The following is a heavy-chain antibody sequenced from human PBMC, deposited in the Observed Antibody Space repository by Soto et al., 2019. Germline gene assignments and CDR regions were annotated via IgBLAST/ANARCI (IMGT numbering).Heavy chain of an antibody. V-gene: IGHV3-23*01. CDR1: GFTFSSYA. CDR3: AKDYYDSSGYYYVALGI. Sequence: PGGSLRLSCAASGFTFSSYAMSWVRQAPGKGLEWVSAISGSGGSTYYADSVKGRFTISRDNSKNTLYLQMNSLRAEDTAVYYCAKDYYDSSGYYYVALGIWGQGTMVTVSS. J-gene: IGHJ3*02. D-gene: IGHD3-22*01. CDR2: ISGSGGST.